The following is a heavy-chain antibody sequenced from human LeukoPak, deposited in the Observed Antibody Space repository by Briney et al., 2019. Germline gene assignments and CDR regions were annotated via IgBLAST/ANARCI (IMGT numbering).Heavy chain of an antibody. CDR3: ARTRYYYNSRSYGAPYYFDY. J-gene: IGHJ4*02. CDR2: IFYDGSS. V-gene: IGHV4-39*01. Sequence: PSETLSLTCIVSGGSISNSNYYWGWIRQPPGRGLEWIGSIFYDGSSDYNPSLKSRVTISVDTSKNQFSLKLSSVTAADTAVYYCARTRYYYNSRSYGAPYYFDYWGQGTLVTVSS. D-gene: IGHD3-10*01. CDR1: GGSISNSNYY.